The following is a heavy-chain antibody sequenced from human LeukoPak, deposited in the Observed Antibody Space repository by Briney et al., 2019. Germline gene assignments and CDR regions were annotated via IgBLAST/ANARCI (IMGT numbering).Heavy chain of an antibody. CDR2: IYYSGST. CDR1: GGSISGGGYY. J-gene: IGHJ4*02. CDR3: TTVVPAALHFDY. V-gene: IGHV4-31*03. Sequence: SQTLSLTCTVSGGSISGGGYYWSWIRQHPGKGLEWVGYIYYSGSTYYNPSLKSRVTKSVDTSKNQFSLKLSSVTAADTAVYYCTTVVPAALHFDYWGQGSLVTVSS. D-gene: IGHD2-2*01.